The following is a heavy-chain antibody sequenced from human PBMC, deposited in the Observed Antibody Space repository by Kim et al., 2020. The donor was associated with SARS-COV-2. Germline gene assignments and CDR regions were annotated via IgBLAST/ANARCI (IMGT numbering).Heavy chain of an antibody. J-gene: IGHJ4*02. D-gene: IGHD3-10*01. CDR3: ARVKLLWFGEGLYFDY. Sequence: SLKSRVTISVDTSKNQCSLKLSSVTAADTAVYYCARVKLLWFGEGLYFDYWGQGTLVTVSS. V-gene: IGHV4-34*01.